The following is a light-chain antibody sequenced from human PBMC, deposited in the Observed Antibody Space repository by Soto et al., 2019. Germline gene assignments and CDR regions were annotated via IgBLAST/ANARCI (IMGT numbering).Light chain of an antibody. CDR3: SSYKSSNNLFV. CDR2: DVS. Sequence: QSVLTQPASLSGTPGQAFTISCTGTSSDVGGYNYVSWYQQHPGKAPKLMIYDVSARPSGVSNRFSGSKSGNTASLTISGLQAEDEADYYCSSYKSSNNLFVFGTGTKVTVL. CDR1: SSDVGGYNY. V-gene: IGLV2-14*03. J-gene: IGLJ1*01.